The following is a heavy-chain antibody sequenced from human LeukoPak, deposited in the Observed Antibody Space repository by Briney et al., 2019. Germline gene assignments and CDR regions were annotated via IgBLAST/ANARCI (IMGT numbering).Heavy chain of an antibody. CDR1: GFTFSSYA. CDR3: ASDIGWSHDAFDI. CDR2: ISYDGSNK. J-gene: IGHJ3*02. V-gene: IGHV3-30-3*01. Sequence: GGSLRLSCAASGFTFSSYAMHWVRQAPGKGVEWVAVISYDGSNKYYADSVKGRFTISRDNSKNTLYLQMNSLRAEDTAVYYCASDIGWSHDAFDIWGQGTMVTVSS. D-gene: IGHD6-19*01.